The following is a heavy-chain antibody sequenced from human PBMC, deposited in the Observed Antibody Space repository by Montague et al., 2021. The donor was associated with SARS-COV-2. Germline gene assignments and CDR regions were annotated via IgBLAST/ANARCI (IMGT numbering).Heavy chain of an antibody. CDR3: ARSPVGSNYFFDY. CDR1: GDSVSSNSAT. J-gene: IGHJ4*02. Sequence: CAISGDSVSSNSATWNWVRQSPSRGLEWLGRTYYRSKWYNDYAVSVKSRITIDPDTSKHQFSLHLNSVTPEDTAVYYCARSPVGSNYFFDYWGQGTLVTVSS. CDR2: TYYRSKWYN. V-gene: IGHV6-1*01. D-gene: IGHD4-11*01.